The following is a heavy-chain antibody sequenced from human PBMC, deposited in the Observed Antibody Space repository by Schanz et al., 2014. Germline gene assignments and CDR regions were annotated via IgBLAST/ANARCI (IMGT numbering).Heavy chain of an antibody. CDR2: IIPITGIT. V-gene: IGHV1-69*09. CDR3: ARTGYDPSLTH. J-gene: IGHJ4*02. D-gene: IGHD5-12*01. CDR1: GYTFTSYT. Sequence: QVQLIQSGAEGKKPGASVKVSCTASGYTFTSYTINWVRHAPGQGLEWMGRIIPITGITNYAQKFQGRVTFTADKSTSTALLEVNSLRSEDTAVDYCARTGYDPSLTHWGQGTLVTVSS.